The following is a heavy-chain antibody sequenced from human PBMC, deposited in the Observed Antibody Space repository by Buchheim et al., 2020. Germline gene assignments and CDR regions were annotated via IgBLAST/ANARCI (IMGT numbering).Heavy chain of an antibody. CDR1: GGSISSNTYH. V-gene: IGHV4-39*07. J-gene: IGHJ4*02. D-gene: IGHD5-18*01. CDR2: VYYSATT. Sequence: QLQLQESGPGLVKPSETLSLTCTVSGGSISSNTYHWGWIRRPPGKGLEWIGSVYYSATTYFSTSLQNRVTISVDSPQNQFSLKLTSVTAADTAVYYCASIGAYIYGSNWGFFDSWGPGAL. CDR3: ASIGAYIYGSNWGFFDS.